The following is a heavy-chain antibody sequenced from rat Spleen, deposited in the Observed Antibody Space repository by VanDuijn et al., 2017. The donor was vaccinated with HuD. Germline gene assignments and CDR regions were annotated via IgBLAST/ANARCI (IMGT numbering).Heavy chain of an antibody. CDR2: ISPSGGST. V-gene: IGHV5-19*01. CDR1: GFSFSKYG. D-gene: IGHD1-4*01. Sequence: EVQLVESGGGLVLPGRSLKLSCATSGFSFSKYGMQWIRQTPTKGLQWVASISPSGGSTHYGDSVKGRFTISRDNARGTLYLQMDSLRSEDTATYYCARVGTRVSRFAYWGQGTLVTVSS. CDR3: ARVGTRVSRFAY. J-gene: IGHJ3*01.